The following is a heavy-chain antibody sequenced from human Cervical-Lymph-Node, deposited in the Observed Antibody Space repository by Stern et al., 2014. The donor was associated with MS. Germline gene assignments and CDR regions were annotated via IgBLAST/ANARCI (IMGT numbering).Heavy chain of an antibody. D-gene: IGHD6-13*01. CDR2: LSWDDDK. J-gene: IGHJ4*02. CDR3: AVRLTLYSSSWYSMHYFDY. Sequence: QITLKESGPTLVKPTQTLTLTCTFSGFSLSTSGVGVGWIRQPPGKALEWLAILSWDDDKRYSPSLKSRLTITKDTSKNQVVLTMTNMDPVDTATYYCAVRLTLYSSSWYSMHYFDYWGQGTLVTVSS. CDR1: GFSLSTSGVG. V-gene: IGHV2-5*02.